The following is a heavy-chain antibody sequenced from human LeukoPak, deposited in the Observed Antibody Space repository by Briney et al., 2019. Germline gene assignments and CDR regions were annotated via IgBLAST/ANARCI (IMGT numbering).Heavy chain of an antibody. J-gene: IGHJ4*02. CDR1: GFTFSSYS. CDR2: ISSSSSTI. CDR3: ARSFTLPDFDY. V-gene: IGHV3-48*01. Sequence: PGGSLRLSCAASGFTFSSYSMNWVRQAPGKGLEWVSYISSSSSTIYYADSEKGRFTISRDNAKNSLYLQMNSLRAEDTAVYYCARSFTLPDFDYWGQGTLVTVSS.